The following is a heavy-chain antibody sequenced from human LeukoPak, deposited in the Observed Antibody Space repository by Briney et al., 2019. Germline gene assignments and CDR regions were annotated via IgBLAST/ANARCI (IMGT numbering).Heavy chain of an antibody. CDR3: ARDPYSGNYGNYYYYYMDV. J-gene: IGHJ6*03. V-gene: IGHV3-7*01. D-gene: IGHD1-26*01. CDR1: GFTFSSYW. CDR2: IKKDGSEK. Sequence: GGSLRLSCAASGFTFSSYWMSWVRQAPGKGLEWVANIKKDGSEKYYVDSVKGRFTISRDNAKNSLYLQMNSLGPEDTAVYYCARDPYSGNYGNYYYYYMDVWGKGTTVTIS.